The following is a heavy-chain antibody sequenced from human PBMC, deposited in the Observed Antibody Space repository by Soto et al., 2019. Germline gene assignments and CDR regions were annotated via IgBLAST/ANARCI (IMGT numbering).Heavy chain of an antibody. CDR1: GFTFSSYW. D-gene: IGHD4-4*01. V-gene: IGHV3-74*01. CDR3: ARVHSNYVYYYYYGMDV. J-gene: IGHJ6*02. Sequence: GGSLRLSCGASGFTFSSYWMHWVRQAPGKGLVWVSRINSDGSSTSYADSVKGRFTISRDTAKNTLYLQMNSLRAEDTAAYYCARVHSNYVYYYYYGMDVWGQGT. CDR2: INSDGSST.